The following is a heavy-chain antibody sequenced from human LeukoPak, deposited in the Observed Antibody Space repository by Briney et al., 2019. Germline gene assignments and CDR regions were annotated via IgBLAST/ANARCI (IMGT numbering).Heavy chain of an antibody. Sequence: SETLSLTCTVSGGSISSYYWSWIRQPPGKGLEWIGEINHSGSTNYNPSLKSRVTISVDTSKNQFSLKLSSVTAADTAVYYCARGRKQWLVFQYFQHWGQGTLVTVSS. J-gene: IGHJ1*01. D-gene: IGHD6-19*01. CDR3: ARGRKQWLVFQYFQH. CDR2: INHSGST. V-gene: IGHV4-34*01. CDR1: GGSISSYY.